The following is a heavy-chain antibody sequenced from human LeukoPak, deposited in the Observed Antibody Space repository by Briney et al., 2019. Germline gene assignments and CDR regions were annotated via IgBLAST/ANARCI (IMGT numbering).Heavy chain of an antibody. Sequence: GGSPRLSCAASGFTVSSNYMSWVRQAPGKGLEWVSVIYSGGSTYYADSVKGRFTISRHNSKNTLYLQMNSLRAEDTAVYYCARDMETTVVSGAFDIWGQGTMVTVSS. CDR2: IYSGGST. J-gene: IGHJ3*02. D-gene: IGHD4-17*01. CDR3: ARDMETTVVSGAFDI. V-gene: IGHV3-53*04. CDR1: GFTVSSNY.